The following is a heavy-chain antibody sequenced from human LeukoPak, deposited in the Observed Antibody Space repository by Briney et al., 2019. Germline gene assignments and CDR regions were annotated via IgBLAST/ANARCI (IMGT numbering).Heavy chain of an antibody. V-gene: IGHV4-34*01. D-gene: IGHD3-3*01. CDR1: GGSFSGYY. Sequence: SETLSLTCAVYGGSFSGYYWSWIRQPPGKGLEWIREINHSGSTNYNPSLKSRVTISVDTSKNQFSLKLSSVTAADTAVYYCARQTRVYDFWSGYYGGYFDYWGQGTLVTVSS. J-gene: IGHJ4*02. CDR2: INHSGST. CDR3: ARQTRVYDFWSGYYGGYFDY.